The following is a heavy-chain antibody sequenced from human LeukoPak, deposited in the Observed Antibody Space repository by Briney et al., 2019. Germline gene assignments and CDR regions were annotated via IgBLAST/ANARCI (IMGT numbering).Heavy chain of an antibody. CDR2: IDPSDSYP. J-gene: IGHJ5*02. V-gene: IGHV5-10-1*01. Sequence: GASLRISCKGSGSPFTSYWISWVRPMPGKGLEWMGRIDPSDSYPNYSPSFQGHVTISADKSISTAYLQWSSLKASDTAMYYCAILGYCSSTSCYEGGYWFDPWGQGTLVTVSS. CDR1: GSPFTSYW. D-gene: IGHD2-2*01. CDR3: AILGYCSSTSCYEGGYWFDP.